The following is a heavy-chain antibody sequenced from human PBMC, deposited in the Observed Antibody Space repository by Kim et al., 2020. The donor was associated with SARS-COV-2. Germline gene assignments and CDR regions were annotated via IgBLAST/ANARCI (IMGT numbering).Heavy chain of an antibody. V-gene: IGHV3-30*04. CDR1: GFTFSSYA. J-gene: IGHJ4*02. CDR2: ISYDGSNK. Sequence: GGSLRLSCAASGFTFSSYAMHWVRQAPGKGLEWVAVISYDGSNKFYADSVKGRFSISRDNSKNMLYLQMSSLRAEDTAIYYCARDLHSAAARWRVFDYWGQGTLVTVSS. D-gene: IGHD2-2*01. CDR3: ARDLHSAAARWRVFDY.